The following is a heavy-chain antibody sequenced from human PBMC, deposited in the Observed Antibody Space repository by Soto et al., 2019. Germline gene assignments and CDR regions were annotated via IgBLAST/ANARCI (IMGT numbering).Heavy chain of an antibody. CDR3: ARDDYGGIWFDP. CDR2: IDYSGST. V-gene: IGHV4-30-4*01. Sequence: QVQLQESGPGLVKPSQTLSLTCTVSGVSISSGDYYWSWIRQPPGKGLEWIGDIDYSGSTYYNPSLKSRVTISVDTSKNQFSLKLSSVTAADTAGYYCARDDYGGIWFDPWGQGTLVTVSS. CDR1: GVSISSGDYY. J-gene: IGHJ5*02. D-gene: IGHD4-17*01.